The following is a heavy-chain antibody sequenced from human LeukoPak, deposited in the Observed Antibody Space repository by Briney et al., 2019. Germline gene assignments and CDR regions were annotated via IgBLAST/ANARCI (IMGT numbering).Heavy chain of an antibody. Sequence: GALLLSCAASGFTFSTASLHWVRPAPGRGLEGVSAFDTGFSTYYPDSLKGRFTISRDNSKNTLFLQMNSLGAEDTAVYYCARSSGWWSLDYWGQGTLVTVSS. CDR2: FDTGFST. J-gene: IGHJ4*02. CDR1: GFTFSTAS. D-gene: IGHD6-19*01. V-gene: IGHV3-23*01. CDR3: ARSSGWWSLDY.